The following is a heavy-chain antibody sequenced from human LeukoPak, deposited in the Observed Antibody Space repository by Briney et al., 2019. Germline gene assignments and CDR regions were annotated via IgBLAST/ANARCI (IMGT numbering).Heavy chain of an antibody. V-gene: IGHV3-48*03. Sequence: GGSLRLSCAASGFTYSSYEMNWVRQAPGKGLEWVSYISSSGSTIYYADSVKGRFTISRDNAKNSLYLQMNSLRAEDTAVYYCARDARKRITIFGVVRPYYFDYWGQGTLVTVSS. CDR2: ISSSGSTI. J-gene: IGHJ4*02. D-gene: IGHD3-3*01. CDR1: GFTYSSYE. CDR3: ARDARKRITIFGVVRPYYFDY.